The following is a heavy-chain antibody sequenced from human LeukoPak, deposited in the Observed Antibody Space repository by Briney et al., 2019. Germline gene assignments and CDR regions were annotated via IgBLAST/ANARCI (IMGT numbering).Heavy chain of an antibody. CDR3: ARESGRSSSGWYVVY. V-gene: IGHV4-4*07. CDR1: GGSISSYY. CDR2: IYTSGST. J-gene: IGHJ4*02. D-gene: IGHD6-19*01. Sequence: SETLSLTCTASGGSISSYYWSWIRQPAGKGLEWIGRIYTSGSTNYNPSFKSRVTMSVDTSKNQFSLKLSSVTAADTAVYYCARESGRSSSGWYVVYWGQGTLVTVSS.